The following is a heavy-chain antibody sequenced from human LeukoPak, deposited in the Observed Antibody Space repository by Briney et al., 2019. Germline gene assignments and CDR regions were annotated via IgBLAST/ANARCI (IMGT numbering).Heavy chain of an antibody. D-gene: IGHD3-9*01. Sequence: GASVKVSCKASGYTFTSYGISWVRQAPGQGLEWMGWISAYNGNTNYAQKFQGRVTMTRDMSTSTVYMELSSLRSEDTAVYYCARGSDRERTYYDILTGYYTIPFFDYWGQGTLVTVSS. CDR2: ISAYNGNT. CDR1: GYTFTSYG. V-gene: IGHV1-18*01. CDR3: ARGSDRERTYYDILTGYYTIPFFDY. J-gene: IGHJ4*02.